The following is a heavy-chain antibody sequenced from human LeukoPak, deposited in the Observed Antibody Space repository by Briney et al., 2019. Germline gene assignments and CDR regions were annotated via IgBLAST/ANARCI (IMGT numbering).Heavy chain of an antibody. CDR3: ARDGPSPIFAYCSGGSCYLGPFDY. J-gene: IGHJ4*02. D-gene: IGHD2-15*01. V-gene: IGHV4-38-2*02. CDR2: VYHSGST. CDR1: NYSINSGSY. Sequence: SETLSLTCTVSNYSINSGSYWGWIRQPPGKGLEWIGSVYHSGSTYYNPSLKSRVTISVDTSKNQFSLKLSSVTAADTAVYYCARDGPSPIFAYCSGGSCYLGPFDYWGQGTLVTVSS.